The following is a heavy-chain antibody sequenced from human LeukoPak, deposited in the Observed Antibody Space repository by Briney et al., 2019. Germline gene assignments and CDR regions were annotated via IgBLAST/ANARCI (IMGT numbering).Heavy chain of an antibody. J-gene: IGHJ6*02. CDR2: MTPNSGNT. CDR3: ARELATIFGVVTAPIYYYYGMDV. Sequence: ASVKVSCKASGYTFTRYDINCVRQATGQGLEWMGWMTPNSGNTRYAQNFQGRVTMTRNTSISTAYMELSSLRSEDTAVYYCARELATIFGVVTAPIYYYYGMDVWGQGTTVTVSS. CDR1: GYTFTRYD. V-gene: IGHV1-8*01. D-gene: IGHD3-3*01.